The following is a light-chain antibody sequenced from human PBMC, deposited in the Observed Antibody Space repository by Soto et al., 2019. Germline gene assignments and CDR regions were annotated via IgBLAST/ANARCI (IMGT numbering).Light chain of an antibody. CDR3: SSYTTSNTRQIV. V-gene: IGLV2-14*03. CDR2: DVT. J-gene: IGLJ1*01. CDR1: SSDVGGYNY. Sequence: QSVLTQPASVSGSPGQSITISCTGTSSDVGGYNYVSWYQHHPGKAPKLIIYDVTNRPSGVSNPFSGSKSGSTASLTISGLQPEDEADYYCSSYTTSNTRQIVFGTGTKVTDL.